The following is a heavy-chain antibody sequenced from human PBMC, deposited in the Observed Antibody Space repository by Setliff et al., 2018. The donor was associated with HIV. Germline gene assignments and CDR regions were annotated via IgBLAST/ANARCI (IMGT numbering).Heavy chain of an antibody. CDR2: IYNIGST. V-gene: IGHV4-59*01. CDR1: SGSISTYY. J-gene: IGHJ3*02. Sequence: SETLSLTCTVSSGSISTYYWSWIRQPPGKGLEWIGYIYNIGSTNYNPSLRSRVTISLDRSKNQFSLNLDSVTAADTAVYYCARSSGSYWVNAFDIWGHGTMVTVSS. CDR3: ARSSGSYWVNAFDI. D-gene: IGHD1-26*01.